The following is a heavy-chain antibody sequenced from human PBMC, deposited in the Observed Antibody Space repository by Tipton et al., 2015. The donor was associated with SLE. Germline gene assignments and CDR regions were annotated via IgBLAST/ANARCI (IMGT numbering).Heavy chain of an antibody. Sequence: TLSLTCNVSGFAISSGYYWSWLRQPPGKGLEWIGSVYQTGSTYYSPSIRSRVTISTDTSKNLFSLSLTSVTAADTAIYFCARQQWLLLLDSWGQGTLVTVSS. CDR1: GFAISSGYY. V-gene: IGHV4-38-2*02. D-gene: IGHD6-19*01. CDR3: ARQQWLLLLDS. J-gene: IGHJ5*01. CDR2: VYQTGST.